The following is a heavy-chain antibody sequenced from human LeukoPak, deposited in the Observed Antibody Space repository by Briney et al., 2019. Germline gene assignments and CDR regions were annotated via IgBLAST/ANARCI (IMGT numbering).Heavy chain of an antibody. CDR3: ARASGIAAAGTLRY. CDR2: ISSSSSTI. D-gene: IGHD6-13*01. CDR1: GFTFSSYS. Sequence: GGSLGLSCAASGFTFSSYSMNWVRQAPGKGLEWVSYISSSSSTIYYADSVKGRFTISRDNAKNLLYLQMNSLRAEDTAVYYCARASGIAAAGTLRYWGQGTLVTVSS. J-gene: IGHJ4*02. V-gene: IGHV3-48*04.